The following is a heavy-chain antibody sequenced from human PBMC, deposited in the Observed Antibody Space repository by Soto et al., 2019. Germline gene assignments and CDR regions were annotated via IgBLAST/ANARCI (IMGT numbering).Heavy chain of an antibody. Sequence: QLHLRESGPGLVKPSETLSLTCTVSGGSITSSSYYWGWIRQPPGKGLEWIGRIYYSGRTYYNPSLKSRVTNSVDTSKNQFSLKLSSVTAADKAVYYCATQEVGGSYVYTFDPWGQGTLVTVSS. V-gene: IGHV4-39*01. D-gene: IGHD1-26*01. CDR2: IYYSGRT. CDR1: GGSITSSSYY. CDR3: ATQEVGGSYVYTFDP. J-gene: IGHJ5*02.